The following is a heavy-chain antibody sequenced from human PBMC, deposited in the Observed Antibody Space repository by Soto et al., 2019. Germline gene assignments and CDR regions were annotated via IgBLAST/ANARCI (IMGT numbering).Heavy chain of an antibody. J-gene: IGHJ4*02. CDR1: GFNFSDYY. CDR3: ERDSDFWSGYPSLDY. Sequence: QVQLVESGGGLVKPGGSLRLSCAASGFNFSDYYMSWIRQAPGKGLEWVSYISGSSSFTNYADSVKGRFTISRDNAKNALHLQMNSLRVDDTAVYYCERDSDFWSGYPSLDYWGQGTLVTVSS. D-gene: IGHD3-3*01. CDR2: ISGSSSFT. V-gene: IGHV3-11*06.